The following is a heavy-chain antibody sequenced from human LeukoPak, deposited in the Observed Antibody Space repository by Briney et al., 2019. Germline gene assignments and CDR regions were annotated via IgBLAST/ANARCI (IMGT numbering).Heavy chain of an antibody. V-gene: IGHV3-7*01. CDR2: INEDGSNK. D-gene: IGHD6-19*01. Sequence: GGSLRLSCTASGFSFSNHYMRWIRQGPGKGLEWVANINEDGSNKWHLGSVKGRFTVSRDNARNSPYLQMNSLRVEDTAVYYCTRVIVAVPGYFDYFDFWGQGVLVTVSS. CDR1: GFSFSNHY. J-gene: IGHJ4*02. CDR3: TRVIVAVPGYFDYFDF.